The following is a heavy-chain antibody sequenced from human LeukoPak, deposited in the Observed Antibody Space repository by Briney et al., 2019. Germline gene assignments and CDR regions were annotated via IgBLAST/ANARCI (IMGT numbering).Heavy chain of an antibody. J-gene: IGHJ4*02. CDR3: ARSTNWDEHYFGY. CDR1: GYSFTSYW. CDR2: IYPGVSDT. D-gene: IGHD1-1*01. V-gene: IGHV5-51*01. Sequence: GESLKISCQGSGYSFTSYWIGWVRQMPGKGLEWMGIIYPGVSDTRYSPSFQGQVTISADKSISTAYLQWSSLKASDTAMYYCARSTNWDEHYFGYWGQGTLVTVSS.